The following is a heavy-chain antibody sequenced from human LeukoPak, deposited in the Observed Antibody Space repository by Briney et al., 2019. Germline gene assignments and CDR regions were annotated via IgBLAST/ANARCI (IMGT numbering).Heavy chain of an antibody. CDR1: GFTFSSYG. V-gene: IGHV3-23*01. CDR3: ARATYYYGSGSYSFDY. Sequence: PGGSLRLSCAASGFTFSSYGMSWVRQAPGKGLEWVSAISGSGGSTYYADSVKGRFTISRDNAKNSLYLQMNSLRAEDTAVYYCARATYYYGSGSYSFDYWGQGTLVTVSS. D-gene: IGHD3-10*01. CDR2: ISGSGGST. J-gene: IGHJ4*02.